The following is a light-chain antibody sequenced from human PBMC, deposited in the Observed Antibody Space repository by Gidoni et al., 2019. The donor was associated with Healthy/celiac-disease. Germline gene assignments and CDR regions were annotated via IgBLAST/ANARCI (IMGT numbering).Light chain of an antibody. CDR3: MQALQTPPT. CDR1: QSLLHSNGYTY. V-gene: IGKV2-28*01. J-gene: IGKJ4*01. Sequence: DLVMTQSPLPLPVTPGEPASISCRSSQSLLHSNGYTYLDWYLQKPGQSPQLLIYLGSNRASGGPDRFSGSGSGTDFTLKISRVEAEDVGVYYCMQALQTPPTFGGGTKVEIK. CDR2: LGS.